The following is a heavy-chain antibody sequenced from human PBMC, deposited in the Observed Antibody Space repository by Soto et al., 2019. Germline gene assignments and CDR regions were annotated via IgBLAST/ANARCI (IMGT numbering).Heavy chain of an antibody. Sequence: ASVKVSCKASGYTFITYHIHWVLQATGQGLEWMGWMNPYNGNAGYAQKFQGRVTMTRNTSISTAYMELSSLRSEDTAVYFCARRKERSGPHYFDSWGQGTLVTVSS. CDR3: ARRKERSGPHYFDS. V-gene: IGHV1-8*01. CDR1: GYTFITYH. D-gene: IGHD6-25*01. J-gene: IGHJ4*02. CDR2: MNPYNGNA.